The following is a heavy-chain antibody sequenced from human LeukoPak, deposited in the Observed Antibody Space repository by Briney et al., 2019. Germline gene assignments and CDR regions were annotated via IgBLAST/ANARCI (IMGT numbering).Heavy chain of an antibody. Sequence: SETLSLTCTVSGGSISSYYWSWIRQPPGKGLEWIGYIYYSGSTNYNPSLKSRVTISVDTSKNQFSLKLSSVTAADTAVYYCATLPYSSSWYGWYFDYWGQGTLVTVSS. CDR2: IYYSGST. D-gene: IGHD6-13*01. V-gene: IGHV4-59*08. CDR1: GGSISSYY. J-gene: IGHJ4*02. CDR3: ATLPYSSSWYGWYFDY.